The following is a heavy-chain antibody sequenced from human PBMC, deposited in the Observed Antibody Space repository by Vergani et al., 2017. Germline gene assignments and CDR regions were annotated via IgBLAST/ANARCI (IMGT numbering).Heavy chain of an antibody. CDR1: GFTLTSYG. CDR2: TWFDGRNK. V-gene: IGHV3-33*04. J-gene: IGHJ5*01. Sequence: QVQLVESGGGVVQPGRSLRLSCATSGFTLTSYGIHSVRQAPGKGPEWVAVTWFDGRNKFYSDSVKGRFIISQDNSKDIVYLQMNSLRVEDTAVYSCARDRRIMYNWYDRWGQGTLVTVSS. CDR3: ARDRRIMYNWYDR.